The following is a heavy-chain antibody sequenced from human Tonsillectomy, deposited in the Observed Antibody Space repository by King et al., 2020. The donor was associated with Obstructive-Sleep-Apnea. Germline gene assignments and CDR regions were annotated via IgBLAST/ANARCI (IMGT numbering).Heavy chain of an antibody. CDR1: GYTFTINY. J-gene: IGHJ3*02. CDR2: INPSGGST. Sequence: QLVQSGAEVKKPGASVKVSCKASGYTFTINYMHWVRQTPGQGLEWMGIINPSGGSTRYSEKFQGRVTLTSDTSTSTVYMVLSSLGSDDTSVYSCARDLRREVGARDAFDICGQGTMVTVSS. D-gene: IGHD1-26*01. CDR3: ARDLRREVGARDAFDI. V-gene: IGHV1-46*03.